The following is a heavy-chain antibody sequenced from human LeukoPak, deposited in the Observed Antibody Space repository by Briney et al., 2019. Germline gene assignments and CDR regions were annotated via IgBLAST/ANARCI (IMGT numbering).Heavy chain of an antibody. CDR3: ARGQTPYKPDY. Sequence: GGSLRLSCAASGFTFSSYWMHWVRQAPGKGLVWVSRINSDGSSTSYADSVKGRFTISRDNAKNTLYPQMNSLRAEDTAVYYCARGQTPYKPDYWGQGTLVTVSS. D-gene: IGHD1-1*01. CDR1: GFTFSSYW. CDR2: INSDGSST. J-gene: IGHJ4*02. V-gene: IGHV3-74*01.